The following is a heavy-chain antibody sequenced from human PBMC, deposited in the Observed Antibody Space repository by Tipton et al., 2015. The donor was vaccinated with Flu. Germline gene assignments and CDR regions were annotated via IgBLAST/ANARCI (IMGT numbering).Heavy chain of an antibody. V-gene: IGHV3-7*01. CDR3: GRALGGAAAL. CDR2: IKQDGSVK. J-gene: IGHJ6*02. CDR1: GFTFSSYW. Sequence: SLRLSCAASGFTFSSYWMNWVRQAPGKGLEWVANIKQDGSVKYYVDSVKGRFTISRDNAKNSLYLQMNSLRAEDTAVYYCGRALGGAAALWGQGTTVIVSS. D-gene: IGHD6-13*01.